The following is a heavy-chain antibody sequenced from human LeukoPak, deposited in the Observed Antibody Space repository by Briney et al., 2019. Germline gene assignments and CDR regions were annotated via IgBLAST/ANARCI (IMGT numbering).Heavy chain of an antibody. CDR1: GYTFTSYY. J-gene: IGHJ6*02. V-gene: IGHV1-46*01. CDR2: INPSGGST. CDR3: ARVYCSSTSCSYYYYGMDV. D-gene: IGHD2-2*01. Sequence: ASVKVSCKASGYTFTSYYMHWVRQAPGQGLEWMGIINPSGGSTSYAQKFQGRVTMTRDTSTSTVYMELSSLRSEDTAVYYCARVYCSSTSCSYYYYGMDVWGQGTTVTVSS.